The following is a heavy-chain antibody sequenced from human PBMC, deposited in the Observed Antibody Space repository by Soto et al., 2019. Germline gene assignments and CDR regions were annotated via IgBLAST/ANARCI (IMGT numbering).Heavy chain of an antibody. CDR3: ARARGVVVAATLNWFDP. Sequence: PSETLSLTCAVYGGSFSGYYWSWIRQPPGKGLEWIGEINHSGSTNYNPSLKSRVTISVDTSKNQFSLKLSSVTAADTAVYYCARARGVVVAATLNWFDPWGQGTLVTVSS. V-gene: IGHV4-34*01. D-gene: IGHD2-15*01. CDR2: INHSGST. CDR1: GGSFSGYY. J-gene: IGHJ5*02.